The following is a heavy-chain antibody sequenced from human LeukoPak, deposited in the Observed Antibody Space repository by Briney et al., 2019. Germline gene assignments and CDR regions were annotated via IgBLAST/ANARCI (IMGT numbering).Heavy chain of an antibody. CDR2: ISSSSSYI. CDR1: GFTFSSYS. J-gene: IGHJ4*02. CDR3: ARVLCSGGSCYCGSYFDY. D-gene: IGHD2-15*01. Sequence: GGSLRLSCAASGFTFSSYSMNWVRQAPGKGLEWVSSISSSSSYIYYADSVKGRFTISRDNAKNSLYLQMNSLRAEDTAVYYCARVLCSGGSCYCGSYFDYWGQGTLVTVSS. V-gene: IGHV3-21*01.